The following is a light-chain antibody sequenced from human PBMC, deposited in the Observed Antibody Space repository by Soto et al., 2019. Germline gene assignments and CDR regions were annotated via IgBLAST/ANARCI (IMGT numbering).Light chain of an antibody. CDR3: CSYAGSYSLV. Sequence: QSALTQPRSVSGSPGQSVTISCIGTNSDVGAYNYVSWYQQHPSKAPKLMIYDVSERPSGVSDRFSGSKSGNTASLTISGLQAEDEGYYYCCSYAGSYSLVFGGGTKVTVL. CDR1: NSDVGAYNY. CDR2: DVS. J-gene: IGLJ2*01. V-gene: IGLV2-11*01.